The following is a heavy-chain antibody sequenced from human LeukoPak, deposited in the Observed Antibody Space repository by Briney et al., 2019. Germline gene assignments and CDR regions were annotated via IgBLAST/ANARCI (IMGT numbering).Heavy chain of an antibody. CDR1: GYSISSAYY. V-gene: IGHV4-38-2*02. J-gene: IGHJ6*03. CDR3: ARIHYDILTGHPYYYYYYMDV. Sequence: PSETLSLTCTVSGYSISSAYYWGWIRQPPGKGLEWIGNIFHTGSTYYNPSLKSRVTISLDIARHQFSLNLRSVTAADTAVYYCARIHYDILTGHPYYYYYYMDVWGKGTTVTVSS. D-gene: IGHD3-9*01. CDR2: IFHTGST.